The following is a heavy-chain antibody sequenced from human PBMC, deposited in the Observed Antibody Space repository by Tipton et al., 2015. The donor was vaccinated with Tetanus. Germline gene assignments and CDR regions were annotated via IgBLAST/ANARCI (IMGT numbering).Heavy chain of an antibody. CDR3: AKDIGRWFGEPI. D-gene: IGHD3-10*01. Sequence: SLRLSCAASGFTFDDYAMHWVRQAPGKGLEWVSGISWNSGSIGYADSVKGRFTISRDNAKNSLYLQMNSLRAEDTALYYCAKDIGRWFGEPIWGQGTMVTVSS. V-gene: IGHV3-9*01. J-gene: IGHJ3*02. CDR1: GFTFDDYA. CDR2: ISWNSGSI.